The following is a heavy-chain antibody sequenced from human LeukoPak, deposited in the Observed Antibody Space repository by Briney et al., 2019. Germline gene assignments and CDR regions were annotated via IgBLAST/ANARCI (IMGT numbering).Heavy chain of an antibody. D-gene: IGHD1-26*01. V-gene: IGHV3-64*02. J-gene: IGHJ4*02. CDR1: GFSFRNYA. CDR3: TRDGGSFCDFDY. CDR2: INTDGRIT. Sequence: GGSLGLSCVASGFSFRNYAIHWVRQAPGKGLEYVSVINTDGRITYYADSVKGRFTITRDNSKNTVYLQMGSLRGEDMAVYYCTRDGGSFCDFDYWGQGALVTVSS.